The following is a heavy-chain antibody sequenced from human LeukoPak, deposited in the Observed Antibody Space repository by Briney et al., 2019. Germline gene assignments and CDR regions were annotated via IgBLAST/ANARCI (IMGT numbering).Heavy chain of an antibody. CDR3: ARHLGDYGELGYYFDY. CDR2: IYYSGNT. Sequence: SETLSLTCTVSGGSISSSSYYWGWIRQPPGKGLEWIGSIYYSGNTYYNPSLRGRVTISVDTSKNQFSLNLSSVTAADTAVYYCARHLGDYGELGYYFDYWGQGTLVTVSS. J-gene: IGHJ4*02. CDR1: GGSISSSSYY. V-gene: IGHV4-39*01. D-gene: IGHD4-17*01.